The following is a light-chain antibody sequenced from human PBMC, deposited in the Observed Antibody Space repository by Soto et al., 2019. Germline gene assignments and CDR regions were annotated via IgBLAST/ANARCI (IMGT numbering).Light chain of an antibody. CDR3: SSYTTTNTLYV. J-gene: IGLJ1*01. CDR2: EVF. Sequence: QSALTQPASVSGSPGQSITIPCTGTNSDVGGYNYVSWYQHHPGKAPKLMIYEVFNRPSGVSGRFSGSKSGSTASLTISGLQAEDEADYYCSSYTTTNTLYVFGTGTMVTVL. CDR1: NSDVGGYNY. V-gene: IGLV2-14*01.